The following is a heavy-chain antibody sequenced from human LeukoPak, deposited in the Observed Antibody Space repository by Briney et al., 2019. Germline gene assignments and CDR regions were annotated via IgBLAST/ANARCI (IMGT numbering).Heavy chain of an antibody. J-gene: IGHJ4*02. V-gene: IGHV4-38-2*02. CDR2: IYYSGST. D-gene: IGHD4-23*01. CDR3: ARYGGNSYKFDY. Sequence: SETLSLTCTVSGHSISSGFYWGWIRQPPGKGLEWIGSIYYSGSTYYNPSLKSRVTISVDTSKNQFSLKLSSVTAADTAVYYCARYGGNSYKFDYWGQGTLVTVSS. CDR1: GHSISSGFY.